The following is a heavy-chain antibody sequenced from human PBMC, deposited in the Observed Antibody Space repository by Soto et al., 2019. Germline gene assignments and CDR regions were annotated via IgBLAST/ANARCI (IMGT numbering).Heavy chain of an antibody. CDR1: GFTYSNYA. D-gene: IGHD2-8*02. CDR2: INGGGDRT. Sequence: EVHLLESGGALAQPGGSLRISCIASGFTYSNYAMSWVRQSPGKELEWVSTINGGGDRTYYTDSVKGRFTVSRDNSKIMLSLQMNSLNAEDTALYFCAKDHWDRQNTGFLWDNWVLGTLVTVTS. J-gene: IGHJ4*02. CDR3: AKDHWDRQNTGFLWDN. V-gene: IGHV3-23*01.